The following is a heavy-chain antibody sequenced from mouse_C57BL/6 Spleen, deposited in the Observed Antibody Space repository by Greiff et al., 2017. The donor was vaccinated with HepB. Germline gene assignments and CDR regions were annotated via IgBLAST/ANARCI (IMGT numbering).Heavy chain of an antibody. D-gene: IGHD2-5*01. V-gene: IGHV1-7*01. CDR3: ARSNYVWYFDV. Sequence: QVQLKQSGAELAKPGASVKLSCKASGYTFTSYWMHWVKQRPGQGLEWIGYINPSSGYTKYNQKFKDKATLTADKSSSTAYMQLSSLTYEDSAVYYCARSNYVWYFDVWGTGTTVTVSS. J-gene: IGHJ1*03. CDR1: GYTFTSYW. CDR2: INPSSGYT.